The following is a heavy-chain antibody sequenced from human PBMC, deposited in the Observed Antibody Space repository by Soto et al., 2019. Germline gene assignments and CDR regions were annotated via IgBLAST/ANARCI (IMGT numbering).Heavy chain of an antibody. Sequence: GASVKVSCKASGGTFSSYAISWVRQAPGQGLEWMGGIIPIFGTANYAQKPQGRVTITADKSTSTAYMELSSLRSEDTAVYYCARSTGIAAAGTRIGYYYYGMDVWGQGTTVTVSS. J-gene: IGHJ6*02. CDR1: GGTFSSYA. CDR2: IIPIFGTA. D-gene: IGHD6-13*01. CDR3: ARSTGIAAAGTRIGYYYYGMDV. V-gene: IGHV1-69*06.